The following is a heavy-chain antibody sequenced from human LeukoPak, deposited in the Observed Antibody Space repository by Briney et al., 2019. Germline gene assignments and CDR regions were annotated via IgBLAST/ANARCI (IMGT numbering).Heavy chain of an antibody. D-gene: IGHD2-15*01. J-gene: IGHJ5*02. Sequence: SETLSLTCTVSGGSISSYYWSWIRQPAGKGLEWIWRIYTSGSTNYNPSLKSRVTMSVDTSKNQFSLKLSSVTAADTAVYYCARERGCSGGSCYSGWFDPWGQGTLVTVSS. V-gene: IGHV4-4*07. CDR1: GGSISSYY. CDR2: IYTSGST. CDR3: ARERGCSGGSCYSGWFDP.